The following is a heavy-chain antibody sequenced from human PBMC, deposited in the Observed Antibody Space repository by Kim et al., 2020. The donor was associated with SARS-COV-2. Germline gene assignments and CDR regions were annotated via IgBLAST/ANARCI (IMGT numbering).Heavy chain of an antibody. J-gene: IGHJ6*02. CDR1: GYTFTSYG. Sequence: ASVKVSCKASGYTFTSYGISWVRQAPGQGLEWMGWISAYNGNTNYAQKLQGRVTMTTDTSTSTAYMELRSLRSDDTAVYYCARDIRAITGTLGVYYYYGMDVWGQGTTVTVSS. CDR3: ARDIRAITGTLGVYYYYGMDV. V-gene: IGHV1-18*01. CDR2: ISAYNGNT. D-gene: IGHD1-20*01.